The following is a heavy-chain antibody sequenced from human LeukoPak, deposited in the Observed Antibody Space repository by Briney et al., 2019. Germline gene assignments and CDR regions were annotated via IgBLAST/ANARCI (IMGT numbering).Heavy chain of an antibody. V-gene: IGHV3-30*19. Sequence: QPGGSLRLSCTTSGFNFRAYWMGWVRQAPGKGLEWVAVISYDGSNKYYADSVKGRFTISRDNSENTLYLRMNSLRAEDTAVYYCARETARDDYGDYGAFDIWGQGTMVTVSS. CDR2: ISYDGSNK. J-gene: IGHJ3*02. D-gene: IGHD4-17*01. CDR1: GFNFRAYW. CDR3: ARETARDDYGDYGAFDI.